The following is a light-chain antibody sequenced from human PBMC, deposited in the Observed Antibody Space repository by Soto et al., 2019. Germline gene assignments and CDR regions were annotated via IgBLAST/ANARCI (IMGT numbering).Light chain of an antibody. V-gene: IGKV1-39*01. CDR1: QSISTY. CDR3: QQSYSTFALT. J-gene: IGKJ4*01. CDR2: SAS. Sequence: SVSVGDRVTITCRASQSISTYLNWYQQKPGKAPKLLIYSASSLQSGVPSRFRGSGSGTDFTLIISGLQPEDFATYYCQQSYSTFALTFGGGTKVDIK.